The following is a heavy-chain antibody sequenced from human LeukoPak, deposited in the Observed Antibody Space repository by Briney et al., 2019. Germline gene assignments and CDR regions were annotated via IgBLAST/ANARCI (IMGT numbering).Heavy chain of an antibody. CDR1: GYTFTSYY. V-gene: IGHV1-46*01. Sequence: ASVKVSCKASGYTFTSYYMHWVRQAPGQGLEWMGIINPSGGSTSYAQKFQGRVTMTRDTSISTAYMELSRLRSDDTAVYYCARAPRVYCSSTSCYTPWFDPWGQGTLVTVSS. J-gene: IGHJ5*02. CDR2: INPSGGST. CDR3: ARAPRVYCSSTSCYTPWFDP. D-gene: IGHD2-2*02.